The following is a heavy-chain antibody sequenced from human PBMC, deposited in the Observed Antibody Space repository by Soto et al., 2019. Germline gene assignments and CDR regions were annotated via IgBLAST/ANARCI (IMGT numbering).Heavy chain of an antibody. CDR1: GGSISSGGYY. J-gene: IGHJ2*01. Sequence: QVQLQESGPGLVKPSQTLSLTCTVSGGSISSGGYYWSWIRQHPGKGLVWIGYIYYSGSTFYNPSLKSRVTMSVDAANNQLSMKLSSVTAADTAVYYCARTEPWYLDLWGRGTLVTVSS. V-gene: IGHV4-31*03. CDR3: ARTEPWYLDL. CDR2: IYYSGST.